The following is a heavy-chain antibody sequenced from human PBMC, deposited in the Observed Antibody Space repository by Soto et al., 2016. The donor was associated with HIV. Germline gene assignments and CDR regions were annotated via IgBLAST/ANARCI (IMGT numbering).Heavy chain of an antibody. Sequence: QVQLQESGPGLVKPSETLSLTCTVSGGSISSYYWSWIRQPPGKGLEWIGYIYYSGSTNYNPSLKSRVTISVDTSKNQFSLKLSSVTAADTAVYYCARAGYSSGWYGHASVDIVGFWDYWGQGTLV. CDR2: IYYSGST. D-gene: IGHD6-19*01. CDR1: GGSISSYY. V-gene: IGHV4-59*01. J-gene: IGHJ4*02. CDR3: ARAGYSSGWYGHASVDIVGFWDY.